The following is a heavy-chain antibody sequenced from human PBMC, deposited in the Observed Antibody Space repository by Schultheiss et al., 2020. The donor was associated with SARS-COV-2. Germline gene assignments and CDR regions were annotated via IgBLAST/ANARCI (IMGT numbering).Heavy chain of an antibody. D-gene: IGHD3-3*01. CDR1: GFTFSSYA. CDR2: ISSNGGST. Sequence: GGSLRLSCAASGFTFSSYAMHWVRQAPGKGLEYVSAISSNGGSTYYADSVKGRFTISRDNSKNTLYLQMSSLRAEDTAVYYCVSVSGDFWSGYYYYYYYGMDVWGQGTTVTVSS. J-gene: IGHJ6*02. V-gene: IGHV3-64D*06. CDR3: VSVSGDFWSGYYYYYYYGMDV.